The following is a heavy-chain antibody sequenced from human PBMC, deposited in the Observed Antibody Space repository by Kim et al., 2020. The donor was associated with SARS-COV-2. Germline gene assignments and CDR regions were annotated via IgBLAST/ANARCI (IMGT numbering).Heavy chain of an antibody. CDR1: GFSLSTSGMC. D-gene: IGHD3-16*01. CDR3: ASYTFGGASIDY. V-gene: IGHV2-70*11. Sequence: SGPTLVNPTQTLTLTCTFSGFSLSTSGMCVSWIRQPPGKALEWLSRIDWDDDKYYSTSLKTRLTISKDTSKNQVVLTMTNMDPVDTATYYCASYTFGGASIDYWGQGTLVTVSS. CDR2: IDWDDDK. J-gene: IGHJ4*02.